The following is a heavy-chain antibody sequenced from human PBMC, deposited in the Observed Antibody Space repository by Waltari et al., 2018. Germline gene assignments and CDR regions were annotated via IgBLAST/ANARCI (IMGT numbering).Heavy chain of an antibody. CDR2: FDPEDGET. Sequence: QVQLVQSGAEVKKPGASVKVSCKVSGYTLTELSMHWVRQAPGKGLEWMGGFDPEDGETIYAQKFQGRVTMTRDTSTSTVYMELSSLRSEDTAVYYCARDKSGEQQLDWGQGTLVTVSS. D-gene: IGHD6-13*01. CDR3: ARDKSGEQQLD. J-gene: IGHJ4*02. CDR1: GYTLTELS. V-gene: IGHV1-24*01.